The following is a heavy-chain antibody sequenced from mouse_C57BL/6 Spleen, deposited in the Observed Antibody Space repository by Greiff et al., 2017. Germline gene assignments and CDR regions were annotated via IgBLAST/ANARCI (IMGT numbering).Heavy chain of an antibody. D-gene: IGHD1-1*01. CDR1: GYTFTSYW. CDR2: IYPGSGST. J-gene: IGHJ2*01. CDR3: ARRPLYYGSPYFDY. Sequence: QVQLQQPGAELVKPGASVKMSCKASGYTFTSYWITWVKQRPGQSLEWIGDIYPGSGSTNYNEKFKSKATLTVDTSSSTAYMQRSSLTSEDSAVYYCARRPLYYGSPYFDYWGQGTTLTVSS. V-gene: IGHV1-55*01.